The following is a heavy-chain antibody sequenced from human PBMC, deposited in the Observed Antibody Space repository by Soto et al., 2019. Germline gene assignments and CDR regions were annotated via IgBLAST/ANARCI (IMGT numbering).Heavy chain of an antibody. J-gene: IGHJ4*02. V-gene: IGHV4-61*01. CDR1: GGSVNSGSYY. CDR3: ARDIRGFSRALDY. Sequence: KPSETLSLTCSVSGGSVNSGSYYWTWVRQPPGKGLEWIGNIYNSGATNYNPSLQNRLTISIDTSKNQYSLKLTSVTAADAALYYCARDIRGFSRALDYWGRGTPVTVSS. CDR2: IYNSGAT. D-gene: IGHD5-18*01.